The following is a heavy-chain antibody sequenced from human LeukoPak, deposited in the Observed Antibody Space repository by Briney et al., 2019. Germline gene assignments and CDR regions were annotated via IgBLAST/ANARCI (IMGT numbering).Heavy chain of an antibody. CDR3: ARGGEPMVRGVIMGFDY. CDR2: INHSGST. CDR1: GGSFSGYY. V-gene: IGHV4-34*01. J-gene: IGHJ4*02. Sequence: SETLSLTCAVYGGSFSGYYWSWIRQPPGKGLEWIGEINHSGSTNYNPSLKSRVTISVDTSKNQFSLKLSSVTAADTAVYYCARGGEPMVRGVIMGFDYWGQGTLVTASS. D-gene: IGHD3-10*01.